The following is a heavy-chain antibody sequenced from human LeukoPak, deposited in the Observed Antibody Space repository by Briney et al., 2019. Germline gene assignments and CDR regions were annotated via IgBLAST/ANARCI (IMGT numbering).Heavy chain of an antibody. Sequence: ASVKVSCKAAGYTFTGYFMHWVRQAPGQGLEWMGWINPNSGGTNYAQKFQGRVTMTTDTSTSTAYMELRSLRSNDTAVYYCARDAYYDSSGYYSHTYFDYWGQGTLVTVSS. J-gene: IGHJ4*02. CDR1: GYTFTGYF. V-gene: IGHV1-2*02. CDR2: INPNSGGT. D-gene: IGHD3-22*01. CDR3: ARDAYYDSSGYYSHTYFDY.